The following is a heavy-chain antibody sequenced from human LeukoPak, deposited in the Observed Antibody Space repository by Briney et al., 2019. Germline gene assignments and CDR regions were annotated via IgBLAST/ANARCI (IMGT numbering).Heavy chain of an antibody. CDR3: AKDVGYSSSWYYFDY. V-gene: IGHV3-23*01. Sequence: KAGGSLRLSCAASGFTFSSYAMSWVRQAPGKGLEWVSAISGSGGSTYYADSVKGRFTISRDNSKNTLYLQMNSLRAEDTAVYYCAKDVGYSSSWYYFDYWGQGTLVTVSS. CDR2: ISGSGGST. CDR1: GFTFSSYA. J-gene: IGHJ4*02. D-gene: IGHD6-13*01.